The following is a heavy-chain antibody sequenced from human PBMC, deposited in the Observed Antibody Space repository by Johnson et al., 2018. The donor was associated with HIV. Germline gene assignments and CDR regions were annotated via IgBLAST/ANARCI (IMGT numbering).Heavy chain of an antibody. CDR3: ARDYPYDRSPRGAFDI. Sequence: VQLVESGGGLVQPGRSMRLSCAASGFTVDDYAMHWVRQAPGKGLEWVSGISWNSGSIGYADSVKGRFTISRDNSKNTLYLQMNSLRAEDTAVYFCARDYPYDRSPRGAFDIWGQGTMVTVSS. CDR2: ISWNSGSI. CDR1: GFTVDDYA. D-gene: IGHD3-22*01. V-gene: IGHV3-9*01. J-gene: IGHJ3*02.